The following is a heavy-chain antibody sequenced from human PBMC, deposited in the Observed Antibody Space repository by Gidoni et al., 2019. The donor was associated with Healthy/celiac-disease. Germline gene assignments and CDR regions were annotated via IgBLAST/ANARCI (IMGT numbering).Heavy chain of an antibody. CDR2: INPNSGGT. Sequence: HAQLVQSGAEVKTPGSSVQVPYTATGYTFTGYYMHWWRQAPGQGLEGRGWINPNSGGTTYAQKFQGWVTMTRDTSISTAYMELSRLRSDDTAVYYCAREYDSSFDYWGQGTLVTVSS. CDR1: GYTFTGYY. J-gene: IGHJ4*02. V-gene: IGHV1-2*04. D-gene: IGHD3-3*01. CDR3: AREYDSSFDY.